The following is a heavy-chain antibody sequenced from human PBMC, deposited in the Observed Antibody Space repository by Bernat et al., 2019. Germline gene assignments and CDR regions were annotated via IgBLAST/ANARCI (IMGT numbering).Heavy chain of an antibody. J-gene: IGHJ4*02. D-gene: IGHD6-6*01. CDR1: GFSLSTSGVG. CDR3: ARYSSSFDY. V-gene: IGHV2-5*02. CDR2: IYWDDDK. Sequence: QITLKESGPTLVIPTQTLTLTCTFSGFSLSTSGVGLGWIRQPPGKALEWLALIYWDDDKRYSPSLKSRLTITKDTSKNQVVLTVTNMDPVDTATYYCARYSSSFDYWGQGTLVTVPS.